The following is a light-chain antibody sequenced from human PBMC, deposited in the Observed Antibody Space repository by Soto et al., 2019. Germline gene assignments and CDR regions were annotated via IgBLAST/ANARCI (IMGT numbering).Light chain of an antibody. V-gene: IGKV1-27*01. Sequence: DIQMTQSPSSLSASVGDRVTITCRASQDISSYLAWYQQKPGKVPQLLIYAASTVHSGVPSRFSGSGSGTDFTLTISSLQPVDVATYYCQKYEGDPFTFGPGTKVEIK. CDR3: QKYEGDPFT. CDR2: AAS. CDR1: QDISSY. J-gene: IGKJ3*01.